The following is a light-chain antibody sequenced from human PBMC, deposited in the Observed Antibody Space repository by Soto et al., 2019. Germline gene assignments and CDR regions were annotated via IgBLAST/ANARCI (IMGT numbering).Light chain of an antibody. CDR1: SSDLGSYNL. V-gene: IGLV2-23*01. Sequence: QSVLTQPASVSGSPGQSITLSCTGTSSDLGSYNLVSWYQQHPGKAPKLMIYEGSKRPSGVSYRFSGSKSGNTASLTISGLQTEDEADYYCCSYAGSSTFVLGTGTKVTVL. CDR2: EGS. J-gene: IGLJ1*01. CDR3: CSYAGSSTFV.